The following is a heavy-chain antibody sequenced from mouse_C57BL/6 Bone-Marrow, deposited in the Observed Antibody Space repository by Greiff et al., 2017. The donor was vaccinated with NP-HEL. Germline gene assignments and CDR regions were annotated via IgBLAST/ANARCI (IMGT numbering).Heavy chain of an antibody. Sequence: EVKVVESGGGLVQPGGSLKLSCAASGFTFSDYYMYWVRQTPAKRLEWVAYISNGGGSTYYPDTVKGRFTISRDNAKNTLYLQMSRLKSEDTAMYYCARQGAYGILFDDWGQGTTLTVSS. CDR2: ISNGGGST. CDR1: GFTFSDYY. J-gene: IGHJ2*01. V-gene: IGHV5-12*01. CDR3: ARQGAYGILFDD. D-gene: IGHD2-1*01.